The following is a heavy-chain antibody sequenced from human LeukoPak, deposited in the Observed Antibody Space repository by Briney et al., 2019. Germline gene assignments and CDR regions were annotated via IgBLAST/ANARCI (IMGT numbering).Heavy chain of an antibody. J-gene: IGHJ3*02. CDR2: ISSSISYI. CDR3: ASPGSSGYSPALDAFDI. CDR1: GFTFSTYS. Sequence: PGGSLRLSCAASGFTFSTYSMHWVRQAPGKGLEWVSSISSSISYIYYADSAKGRFTISRDNAKNSLYLQMNSLRAEDTAMYYCASPGSSGYSPALDAFDIWGQGTMVTVSS. V-gene: IGHV3-21*01. D-gene: IGHD3-22*01.